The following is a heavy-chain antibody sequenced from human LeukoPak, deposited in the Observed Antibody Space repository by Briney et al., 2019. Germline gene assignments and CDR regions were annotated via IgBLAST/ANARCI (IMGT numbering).Heavy chain of an antibody. Sequence: ASVKVSCKASGYTFTVYYMHWVRQAPGQGLEWMGWINPNSGGTNYAQKFQGRVTMTRDTSISTAYMELSRLRSDDTAVYYCARGDSSGYYYVWFDYWGQGTLVTVSS. V-gene: IGHV1-2*02. CDR2: INPNSGGT. J-gene: IGHJ4*02. D-gene: IGHD3-22*01. CDR3: ARGDSSGYYYVWFDY. CDR1: GYTFTVYY.